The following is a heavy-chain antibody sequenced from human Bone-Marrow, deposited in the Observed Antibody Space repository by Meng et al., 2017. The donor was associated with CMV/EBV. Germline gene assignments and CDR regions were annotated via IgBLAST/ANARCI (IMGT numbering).Heavy chain of an antibody. V-gene: IGHV3-21*01. CDR2: ISSSSSYI. CDR3: AREGTADDAFDI. D-gene: IGHD1/OR15-1a*01. CDR1: GFTFNTYW. J-gene: IGHJ3*02. Sequence: GESLRLSCAASGFTFNTYWMSWVRQAPGKGLEWVSSISSSSSYIYYADSVKGRFTISRDNAKNSLYLQMNSLRAEDTAVYYCAREGTADDAFDIWGQGTMVTVSS.